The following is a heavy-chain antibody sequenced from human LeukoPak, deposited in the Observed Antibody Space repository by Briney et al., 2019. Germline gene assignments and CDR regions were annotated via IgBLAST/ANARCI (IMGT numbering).Heavy chain of an antibody. J-gene: IGHJ4*02. V-gene: IGHV3-15*01. CDR2: IKSKTDGGTT. CDR3: TTSTYSGYEEVDY. Sequence: GGSLRLSCAASGFTFSNAWMSWVRQAPGKGLEWVGRIKSKTDGGTTDYAAPVKGRFTISRDDSKNTLYLQMNSLKTEDTAVYYCTTSTYSGYEEVDYWGQGTLVTVSS. CDR1: GFTFSNAW. D-gene: IGHD5-12*01.